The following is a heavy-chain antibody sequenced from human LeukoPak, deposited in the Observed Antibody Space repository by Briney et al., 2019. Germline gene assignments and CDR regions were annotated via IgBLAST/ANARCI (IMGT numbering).Heavy chain of an antibody. J-gene: IGHJ4*02. Sequence: QPGGSLRLSCAASGFTFSSYEMNWVRQAPGKGLEWVAFIRYDGSNKYYADSVKGRFTISRDNSKNTLYLQMNSLRAEDTAVYYCAKAHERYFDWLLQRDYYFDYWGQGTLVTVSS. V-gene: IGHV3-30*02. CDR1: GFTFSSYE. CDR3: AKAHERYFDWLLQRDYYFDY. D-gene: IGHD3-9*01. CDR2: IRYDGSNK.